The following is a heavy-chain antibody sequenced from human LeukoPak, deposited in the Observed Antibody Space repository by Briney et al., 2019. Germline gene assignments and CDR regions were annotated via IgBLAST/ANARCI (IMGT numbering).Heavy chain of an antibody. D-gene: IGHD5-12*01. J-gene: IGHJ6*04. CDR2: IYYSGST. Sequence: SETLSLTCTVSGGSISSYYWSWIRQPPGKGLEWIGYIYYSGSTNYNPSLKSRVTISVDTSKNQFSLKLSSVTAADTAVYYCARGGRLRLRGYYGMDVWGKGTTVTVSS. CDR1: GGSISSYY. V-gene: IGHV4-59*01. CDR3: ARGGRLRLRGYYGMDV.